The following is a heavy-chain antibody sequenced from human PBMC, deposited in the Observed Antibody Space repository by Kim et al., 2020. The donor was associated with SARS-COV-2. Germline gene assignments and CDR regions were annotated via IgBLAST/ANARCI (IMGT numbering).Heavy chain of an antibody. CDR2: ISSNGGST. CDR1: GFTFSSYA. V-gene: IGHV3-64D*06. Sequence: GGSLRLSCSASGFTFSSYAMHWVRQAPGKGLEYVSAISSNGGSTYYADSVKGRFTISRDNSKNTLYLQMSSLRAEDTAVYYCVKGHIVTEYYYDSSASPRAFDYWGLGTLVTVSS. J-gene: IGHJ4*02. CDR3: VKGHIVTEYYYDSSASPRAFDY. D-gene: IGHD3-22*01.